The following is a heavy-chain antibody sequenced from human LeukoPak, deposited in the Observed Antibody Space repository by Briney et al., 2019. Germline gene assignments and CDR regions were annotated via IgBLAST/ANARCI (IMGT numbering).Heavy chain of an antibody. CDR1: GFTFSNYA. CDR2: ISGSGDST. D-gene: IGHD1-1*01. CDR3: ARGNGRKSFDY. V-gene: IGHV3-23*01. J-gene: IGHJ4*02. Sequence: GGSLRLSCSASGFTFSNYAMSWVRQAPGKGLERVSAISGSGDSTYYADSVKGRFTISRDNSRNTLYLQLNSLRAEDTAVYFCARGNGRKSFDYWGQGTLVTVSS.